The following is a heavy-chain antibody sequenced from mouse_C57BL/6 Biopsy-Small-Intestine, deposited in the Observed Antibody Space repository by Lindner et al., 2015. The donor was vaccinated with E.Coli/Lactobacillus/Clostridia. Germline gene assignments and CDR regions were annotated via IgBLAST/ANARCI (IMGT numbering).Heavy chain of an antibody. J-gene: IGHJ4*01. D-gene: IGHD1-1*01. V-gene: IGHV1-78*01. CDR1: GYTFTDHT. CDR3: ARRVDYYAMDY. Sequence: VQLQESGAELVKPGASVKISCKVSGYTFTDHTIHWMEQRPEQGLEWIGYIYPRDGSTKYNEKFKGKATLTADKSSSTAYMQLNSLTSEDSAVYFCARRVDYYAMDYWGQGTSVTVSS. CDR2: IYPRDGST.